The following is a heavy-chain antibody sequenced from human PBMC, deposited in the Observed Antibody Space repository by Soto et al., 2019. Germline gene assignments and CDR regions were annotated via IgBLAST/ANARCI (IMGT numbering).Heavy chain of an antibody. CDR1: GYTFTSYA. D-gene: IGHD6-19*01. J-gene: IGHJ6*02. CDR3: ARMDDVAVARTSVYYYYYGMDV. V-gene: IGHV1-3*01. CDR2: INAGNGNT. Sequence: ASVKVSCKASGYTFTSYAMHWVRQAPGQRLEWMGWINAGNGNTKYSQKFQGRVTITREKSASTAYMELSSLRSEDTAVYYCARMDDVAVARTSVYYYYYGMDVWGQGTTVTVSS.